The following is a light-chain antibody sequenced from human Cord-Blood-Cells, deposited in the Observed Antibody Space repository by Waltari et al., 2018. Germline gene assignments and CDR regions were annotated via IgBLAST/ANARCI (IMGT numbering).Light chain of an antibody. Sequence: QSALTQPASVSGSPGQSITISCTGTSSDVGGSNYVSCYQQHPSKAPKLMIYDVSNRPSGVSNRFSGSKSGNTASLTISGLQAEDEADYYCSSYTSSSTWVFGGGTKLTVL. V-gene: IGLV2-14*03. CDR1: SSDVGGSNY. J-gene: IGLJ3*02. CDR3: SSYTSSSTWV. CDR2: DVS.